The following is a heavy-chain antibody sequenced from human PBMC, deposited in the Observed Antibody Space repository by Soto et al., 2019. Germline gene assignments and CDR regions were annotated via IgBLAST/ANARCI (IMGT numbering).Heavy chain of an antibody. CDR2: AKRKAAGGAI. CDR1: ELISVSAG. J-gene: IGHJ4*02. CDR3: TTGYGSDWYG. D-gene: IGHD6-19*01. Sequence: EVQLVESGEGWLSPGGPLPLPWEPLELISVSAGETWFRRPPARGLEWVAQAKRKAAGGAIDYAAPVKGRFIISRDDSKNMAYLQMNSLKIEDTALYYCTTGYGSDWYGWGQGTLVTVSS. V-gene: IGHV3-15*01.